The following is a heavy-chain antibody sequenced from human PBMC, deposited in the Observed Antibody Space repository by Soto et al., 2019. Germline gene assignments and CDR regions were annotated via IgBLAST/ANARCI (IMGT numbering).Heavy chain of an antibody. CDR3: ARSNYDFWSGGSLDI. D-gene: IGHD3-3*01. CDR1: GVSFRSYL. J-gene: IGHJ3*02. V-gene: IGHV3-7*03. Sequence: GGALGLYCTASGVSFRSYLMNWVRQAPGKGLEWVANIKQDGSQKYYVDSVKGRFTISRDNAKNSLYLQMNSLRAEDAAIYYCARSNYDFWSGGSLDIWGQGTMVTV. CDR2: IKQDGSQK.